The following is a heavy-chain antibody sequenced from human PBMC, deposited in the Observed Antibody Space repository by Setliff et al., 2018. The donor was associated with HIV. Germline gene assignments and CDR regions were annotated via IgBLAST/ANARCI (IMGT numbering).Heavy chain of an antibody. V-gene: IGHV4-34*01. J-gene: IGHJ3*02. CDR1: GGSFSAYY. CDR2: INHSGST. D-gene: IGHD3-10*01. Sequence: CAVYGGSFSAYYWTWIRQPPGKGLEWIGEINHSGSTYYNPSLRSRVTLSVDTSKNQFSLKLSSVTAADTAVYYCARSNSGSYAFDIWGQGTMVTVSS. CDR3: ARSNSGSYAFDI.